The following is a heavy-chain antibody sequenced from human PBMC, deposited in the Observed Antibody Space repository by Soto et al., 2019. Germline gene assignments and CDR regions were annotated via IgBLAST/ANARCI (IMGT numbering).Heavy chain of an antibody. J-gene: IGHJ3*02. V-gene: IGHV1-3*01. CDR3: ARWGVDILTEAVDAFDI. Sequence: ASVKVSCKASGYTFTSYAMHWVRQAPGQRLEWMGWINAGNGNTKYSQKFQGRVTITRDTSASTAYMELSSLRSEDTAVYYCARWGVDILTEAVDAFDIWGQGTMVTVSS. CDR1: GYTFTSYA. D-gene: IGHD3-9*01. CDR2: INAGNGNT.